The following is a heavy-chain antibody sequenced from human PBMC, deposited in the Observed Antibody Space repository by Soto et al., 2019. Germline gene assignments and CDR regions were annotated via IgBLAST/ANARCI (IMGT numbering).Heavy chain of an antibody. CDR2: ISSSSSYI. D-gene: IGHD3-16*01. J-gene: IGHJ6*02. Sequence: EVQLVESGGGLVKPGGSLRLSCAASGFTFSTYTMNWVRQAPGKGLEWVSSISSSSSYIYYADSAKGRFTISRDNAKNAMYLQMNSLRAEDTAVYYCARDLDQPRGLGYYCYGMDVWGQGTTVTVSS. CDR3: ARDLDQPRGLGYYCYGMDV. V-gene: IGHV3-21*01. CDR1: GFTFSTYT.